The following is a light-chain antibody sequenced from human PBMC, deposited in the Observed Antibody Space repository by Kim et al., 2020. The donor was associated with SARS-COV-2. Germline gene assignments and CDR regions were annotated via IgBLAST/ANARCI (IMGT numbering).Light chain of an antibody. CDR3: QQYQSYSLT. V-gene: IGKV1-5*03. CDR2: KAA. J-gene: IGKJ4*01. Sequence: GDRVTITYRASQSIASWLAWYQQKPGKAPKLLIYKAATLESGVPSRFSGSGSGTEFTLTINTLQSDDLATYYCQQYQSYSLTFGGGTKVDIK. CDR1: QSIASW.